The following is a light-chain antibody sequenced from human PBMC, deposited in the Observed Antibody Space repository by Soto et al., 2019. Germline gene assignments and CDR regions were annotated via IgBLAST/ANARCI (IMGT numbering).Light chain of an antibody. CDR2: KAS. CDR3: QQYNSYSL. CDR1: QSISSW. V-gene: IGKV1-5*03. Sequence: DIQMTQSPSALSASVGDRVTITCWASQSISSWLAWYQQKPGKAPKLLIYKASSLESGVPSRFSGSGSGTEFTLTISSLQPDDFATYYCQQYNSYSLFGPGTKVDIK. J-gene: IGKJ3*01.